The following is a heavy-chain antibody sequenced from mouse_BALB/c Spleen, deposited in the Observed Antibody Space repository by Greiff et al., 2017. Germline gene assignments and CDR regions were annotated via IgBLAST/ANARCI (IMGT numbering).Heavy chain of an antibody. CDR2: IDTSDSYT. J-gene: IGHJ2*01. CDR1: GYTFTDYW. V-gene: IGHV1-69*01. D-gene: IGHD3-2*01. Sequence: QVQLKESGAELVMPGASVKMSCKASGYTFTDYWMHWVKQRPGQGLEWIGAIDTSDSYTSYNQKFKGKATLTVDESSSTAYMQLSSLTSEDSAVYYCARGDSSGYGYWGQGTTLTVSS. CDR3: ARGDSSGYGY.